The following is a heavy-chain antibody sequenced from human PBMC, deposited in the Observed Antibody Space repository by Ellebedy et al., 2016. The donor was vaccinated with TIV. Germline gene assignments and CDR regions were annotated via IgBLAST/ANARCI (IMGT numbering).Heavy chain of an antibody. D-gene: IGHD3-3*01. Sequence: GESLKISCVVSGFTFSSYSMNWVRQAPGKGLEWVSAISGSATNTNYADSVKGRFTISRDNSKNTVYLQMNSLRAEDTAVYYCAKRDFFGVDTLTFDSWGQGTLVTVSS. J-gene: IGHJ4*02. V-gene: IGHV3-23*01. CDR3: AKRDFFGVDTLTFDS. CDR2: ISGSATNT. CDR1: GFTFSSYS.